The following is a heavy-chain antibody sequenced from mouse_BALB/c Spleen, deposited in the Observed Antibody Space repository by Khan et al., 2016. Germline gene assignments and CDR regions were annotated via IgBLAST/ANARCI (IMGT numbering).Heavy chain of an antibody. CDR2: IKYSGST. Sequence: EVQLQESGPGLVKPSQSLSLTCTVTGYAITSDYAWNWIRQFPGNKLEWMGYIKYSGSTTYNPSLKSRISITRDTSKNQFFLQLKSVTTEDTATDYGARVFMATRYFDVWGAGTTVTGSS. CDR3: ARVFMATRYFDV. D-gene: IGHD2-2*01. J-gene: IGHJ1*01. V-gene: IGHV3-2*02. CDR1: GYAITSDYA.